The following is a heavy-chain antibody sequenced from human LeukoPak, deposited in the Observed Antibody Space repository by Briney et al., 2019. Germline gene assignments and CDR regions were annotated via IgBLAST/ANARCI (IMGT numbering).Heavy chain of an antibody. CDR3: ARDLSGVTGYTYGRGIDY. J-gene: IGHJ4*02. CDR1: GFTFSSYW. CDR2: IKKDGSEK. V-gene: IGHV3-7*01. Sequence: GGSLRLSCAASGFTFSSYWMSWVRQAPGKGLEWVANIKKDGSEKYYVDSVKGRFTISRDNAKTSLYLHMNSLRAEDTAVYYCARDLSGVTGYTYGRGIDYWGQGTLVTVSS. D-gene: IGHD5-18*01.